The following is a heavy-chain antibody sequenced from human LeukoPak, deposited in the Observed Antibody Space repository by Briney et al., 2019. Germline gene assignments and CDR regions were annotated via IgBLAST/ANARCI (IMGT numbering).Heavy chain of an antibody. CDR3: ARHHCTMTTVTYFDY. CDR2: IYYSGST. J-gene: IGHJ4*02. CDR1: GGSISSSSYY. V-gene: IGHV4-39*01. D-gene: IGHD4-17*01. Sequence: SETLSLTCTVSGGSISSSSYYWGWIRQPPGKGLEWIGSIYYSGSTYYNPSLKSRVTISVDTSKNQFSLKLSSVTAADTAVYYCARHHCTMTTVTYFDYWGQGTLVTVSS.